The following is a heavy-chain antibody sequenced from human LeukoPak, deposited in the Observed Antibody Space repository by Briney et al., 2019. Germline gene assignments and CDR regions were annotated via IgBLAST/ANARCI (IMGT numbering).Heavy chain of an antibody. Sequence: SVKASCKASGGTFSSYAISWVRQAPGQGLKWMGRIIPIFGTANYAQKFQGRVTITTDESTSTAYMELSSLRSEDTALYYCARDPIGVGYFQHWGQGTLVTVFS. V-gene: IGHV1-69*05. CDR1: GGTFSSYA. J-gene: IGHJ1*01. CDR3: ARDPIGVGYFQH. CDR2: IIPIFGTA. D-gene: IGHD2-8*01.